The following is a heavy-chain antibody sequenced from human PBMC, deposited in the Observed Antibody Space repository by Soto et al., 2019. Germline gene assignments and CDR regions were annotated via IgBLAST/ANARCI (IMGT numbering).Heavy chain of an antibody. D-gene: IGHD3-16*01. CDR3: ARSGGEGYYYGMDV. CDR2: ISYDGSNK. CDR1: GFTFSSYA. J-gene: IGHJ6*02. V-gene: IGHV3-30-3*01. Sequence: VGSLRLSCAASGFTFSSYAMHWVRQAPGKGLEWVAVISYDGSNKYYADSVKGRFTISRDNSKNTLYLQMNSLRAEDTAVYYCARSGGEGYYYGMDVWGQGTTVTVSS.